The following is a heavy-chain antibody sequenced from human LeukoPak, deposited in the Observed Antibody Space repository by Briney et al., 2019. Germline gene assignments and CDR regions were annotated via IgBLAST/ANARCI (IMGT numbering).Heavy chain of an antibody. CDR2: IRYDGSNK. D-gene: IGHD1-26*01. J-gene: IGHJ5*02. CDR1: GFTFSSFG. V-gene: IGHV3-30*02. Sequence: PGGSLRLSCAASGFTFSSFGMHWVRQAPGKGLEWVAYIRYDGSNKKYAHSLEGRFTISRDNSKNALYLQIDSLRPEDTAVYYCAKKSGAAFYNWFDPWGQGTLVTVSS. CDR3: AKKSGAAFYNWFDP.